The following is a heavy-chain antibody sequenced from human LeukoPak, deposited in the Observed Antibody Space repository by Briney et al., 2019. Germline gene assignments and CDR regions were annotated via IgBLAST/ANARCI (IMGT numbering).Heavy chain of an antibody. CDR3: ARNVVGATTVCNY. Sequence: GGFLRLSCAASGFTFSSYSMNWVRQAPGKGLEWVSYISSSSSTIYYADSVKGRFTISRDNAKNSLYLQMNSLRAEDTAVYYCARNVVGATTVCNYWGQGTLVTVSS. CDR1: GFTFSSYS. J-gene: IGHJ4*02. D-gene: IGHD1-26*01. CDR2: ISSSSSTI. V-gene: IGHV3-48*01.